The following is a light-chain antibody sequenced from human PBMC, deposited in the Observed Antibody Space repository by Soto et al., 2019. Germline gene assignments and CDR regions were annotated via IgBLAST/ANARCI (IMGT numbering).Light chain of an antibody. V-gene: IGLV2-23*03. CDR1: SSDVGSYNL. CDR3: CSYAGSSTFL. J-gene: IGLJ3*02. Sequence: QSALTQPASVSGSPGQSITISCTGTSSDVGSYNLVSWYQQHPGKAPKLMIYEGSKRPSGVSNRFSGSKSGNTASLTISGLQAEDEADYSCCSYAGSSTFLFGGGTQLTVL. CDR2: EGS.